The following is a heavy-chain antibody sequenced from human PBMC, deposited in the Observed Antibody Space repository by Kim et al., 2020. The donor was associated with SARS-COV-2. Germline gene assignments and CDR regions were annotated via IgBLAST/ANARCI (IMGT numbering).Heavy chain of an antibody. D-gene: IGHD6-13*01. CDR2: IYYSGST. J-gene: IGHJ5*01. CDR3: ARDIAAAEGWFDS. V-gene: IGHV4-59*13. CDR1: GGSISSYY. Sequence: SETLSLTCTVSGGSISSYYWSWIRQPPGKGLEWIGYIYYSGSTNYNPSLKSRVTISVDTSKNQFSLKLSSVTAADTAVYYCARDIAAAEGWFDSWGQGTLLTVSS.